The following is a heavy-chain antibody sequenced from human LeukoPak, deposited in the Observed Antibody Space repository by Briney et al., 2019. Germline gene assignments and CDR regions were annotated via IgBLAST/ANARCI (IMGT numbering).Heavy chain of an antibody. Sequence: SETLSLTCTVSGASISSGSFFWSWIRQPAGEGLEWIGRLCNSGNTDYNPSLKSRVTLSEDTSKNQFSMTLSSVTAADTAVYYCARDVVVLPAARDYYYYMDVWGKGTTVTVSS. D-gene: IGHD2-2*01. CDR3: ARDVVVLPAARDYYYYMDV. V-gene: IGHV4-61*02. CDR2: LCNSGNT. CDR1: GASISSGSFF. J-gene: IGHJ6*03.